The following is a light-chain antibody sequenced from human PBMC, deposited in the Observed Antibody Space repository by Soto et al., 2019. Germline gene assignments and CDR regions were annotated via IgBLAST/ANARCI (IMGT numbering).Light chain of an antibody. Sequence: EIVMTQSPATLSVSPGERATLTCRASQSVRSNLAWYRQKPGQAPRLLIYGASTRETGIPARCSGSGAGPECTRPISSLQSEDFEVYYCQQYNNWTLTFGGGTKVDIK. CDR1: QSVRSN. CDR2: GAS. J-gene: IGKJ4*01. V-gene: IGKV3-15*01. CDR3: QQYNNWTLT.